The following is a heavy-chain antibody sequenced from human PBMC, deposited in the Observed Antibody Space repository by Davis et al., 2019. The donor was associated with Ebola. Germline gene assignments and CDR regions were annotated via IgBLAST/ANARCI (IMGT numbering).Heavy chain of an antibody. CDR2: IIPIFGTA. Sequence: AASVKVSCKASGGTFSSYAISWVRQAPGQGLEWMGGIIPIFGTANYAQKFQGRVTITADESTSTAYMELRSLRFDDTAVYYCAREGFYDVLTGYYVFWGQGTLVTVSS. CDR3: AREGFYDVLTGYYVF. CDR1: GGTFSSYA. D-gene: IGHD3-9*01. V-gene: IGHV1-69*13. J-gene: IGHJ4*02.